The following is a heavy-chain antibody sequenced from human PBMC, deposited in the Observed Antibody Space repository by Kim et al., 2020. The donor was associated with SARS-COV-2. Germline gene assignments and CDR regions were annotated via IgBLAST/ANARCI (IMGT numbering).Heavy chain of an antibody. D-gene: IGHD3-16*01. CDR2: T. Sequence: TKYSQKCQGRVTITRDTSAGTAYMELSSLRSEDTAVYYCASGLVWGSYDYWGQGTLVTVSS. CDR3: ASGLVWGSYDY. J-gene: IGHJ4*02. V-gene: IGHV1-3*01.